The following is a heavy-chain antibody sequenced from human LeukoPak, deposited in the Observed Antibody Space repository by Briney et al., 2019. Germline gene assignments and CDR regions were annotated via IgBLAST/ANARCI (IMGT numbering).Heavy chain of an antibody. CDR2: ISSSSSYT. Sequence: PGGYLRLSCAASGFTFSDYYMSWIRQAPGKGLEWVSYISSSSSYTNYADSVKGRFTISRDNAKNSLYLQMNSLRAEDTAVYYCASHYGSGSYYDYWGQGTLVTVSS. D-gene: IGHD3-10*01. J-gene: IGHJ4*02. V-gene: IGHV3-11*06. CDR1: GFTFSDYY. CDR3: ASHYGSGSYYDY.